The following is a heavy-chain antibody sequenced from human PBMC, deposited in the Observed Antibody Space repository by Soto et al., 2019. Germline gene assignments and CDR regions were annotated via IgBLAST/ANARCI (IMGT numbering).Heavy chain of an antibody. J-gene: IGHJ4*02. CDR1: GFTFSSYA. CDR3: AKDTYYYDSSGFYIFDY. Sequence: GGSLRLSCAASGFTFSSYAMSWVHQAPGKGLEWVSAISGSGGSTYYADSVKGRFTISRDNSQNTLYLQMNSLRAEDTAVYYCAKDTYYYDSSGFYIFDYWGQGTLVTVSS. V-gene: IGHV3-23*01. D-gene: IGHD3-22*01. CDR2: ISGSGGST.